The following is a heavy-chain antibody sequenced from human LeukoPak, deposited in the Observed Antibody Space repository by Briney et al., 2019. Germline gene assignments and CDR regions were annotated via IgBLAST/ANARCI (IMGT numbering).Heavy chain of an antibody. CDR2: VFHTGHT. Sequence: SETLSLTCTVSAGISSFYWSWLRQPPGKGLKWIGYVFHTGHTNYNPSLKSRVTMSIDPSKDQFSLEVTSVTAADTAVYYCAGSIFGYPWFDPWGQGTLVTVSS. CDR1: AGISSFY. J-gene: IGHJ5*02. D-gene: IGHD3-9*01. V-gene: IGHV4-59*01. CDR3: AGSIFGYPWFDP.